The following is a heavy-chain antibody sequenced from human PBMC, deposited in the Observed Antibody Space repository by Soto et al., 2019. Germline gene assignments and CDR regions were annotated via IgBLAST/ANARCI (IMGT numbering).Heavy chain of an antibody. CDR1: GGSISSGGYY. V-gene: IGHV4-31*03. Sequence: SETLSLTCTVSGGSISSGGYYWSWIRQHPGKGLEWIGYIYYSGSTYYNPSLKSRVTISVDTSKNQFSLKLSSVTAADTAVYYCASSSPLGGNDAFDIWGQGTMVTVSS. J-gene: IGHJ3*02. CDR2: IYYSGST. CDR3: ASSSPLGGNDAFDI. D-gene: IGHD2-15*01.